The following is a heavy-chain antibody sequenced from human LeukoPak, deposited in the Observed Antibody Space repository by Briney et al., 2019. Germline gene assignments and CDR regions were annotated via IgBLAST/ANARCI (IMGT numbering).Heavy chain of an antibody. CDR1: GYTFTSYY. V-gene: IGHV1-46*01. D-gene: IGHD3-9*01. J-gene: IGHJ6*03. CDR3: ARGVPLRYFAPKKKPNYYYYYMDV. CDR2: INPSGGST. Sequence: ASVKVSCKASGYTFTSYYMHWVRQAPGQGLEWMGIINPSGGSTSYAQKFQGRVTMTRNTSISTAYMELSSLRSEDTAVYYCARGVPLRYFAPKKKPNYYYYYMDVWGKGTTVTISS.